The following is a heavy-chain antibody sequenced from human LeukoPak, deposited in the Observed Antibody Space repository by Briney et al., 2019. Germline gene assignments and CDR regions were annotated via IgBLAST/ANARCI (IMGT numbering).Heavy chain of an antibody. Sequence: GGSLRLSCAASGFTFSSYGMHWVRQAPGKGLVWVSRINKDGSDISYADSVKGRFTISRDNAKNTLYLQMNSLRAEDSGVYYCARGRGYSYAPYDYWGQGTLVTVSS. CDR3: ARGRGYSYAPYDY. D-gene: IGHD5-18*01. CDR1: GFTFSSYG. J-gene: IGHJ4*02. CDR2: INKDGSDI. V-gene: IGHV3-74*01.